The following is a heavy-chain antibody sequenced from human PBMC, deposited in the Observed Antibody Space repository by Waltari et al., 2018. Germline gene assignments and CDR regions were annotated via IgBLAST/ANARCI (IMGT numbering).Heavy chain of an antibody. CDR2: IIPRFNTP. J-gene: IGHJ6*02. D-gene: IGHD6-6*01. Sequence: QLVQSGAEVKKPGSSVIVSCKASGGTFNSFALSWVRQAPGQGLEWMGGIIPRFNTPTYARKFQGRHTVTADESTSTAYMELNSLRSEDSALYYCATRIPSDHSGSFYYYGMDVWGQGTTVTVSS. CDR1: GGTFNSFA. CDR3: ATRIPSDHSGSFYYYGMDV. V-gene: IGHV1-69*13.